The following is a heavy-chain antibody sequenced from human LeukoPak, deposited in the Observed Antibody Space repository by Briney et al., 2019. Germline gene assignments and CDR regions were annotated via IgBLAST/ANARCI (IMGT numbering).Heavy chain of an antibody. CDR2: IYYSGST. CDR3: AREGYYYDSSGYYENITDY. D-gene: IGHD3-22*01. Sequence: SQTLSLTCTVSGGSISSGGYYWSWIRQHPGKGPEWIGYIYYSGSTYYNPSLKSRVTISVDTSKNQFSLKLSSVTAADTAVYYCAREGYYYDSSGYYENITDYWGQGTLVTVSS. J-gene: IGHJ4*02. CDR1: GGSISSGGYY. V-gene: IGHV4-31*03.